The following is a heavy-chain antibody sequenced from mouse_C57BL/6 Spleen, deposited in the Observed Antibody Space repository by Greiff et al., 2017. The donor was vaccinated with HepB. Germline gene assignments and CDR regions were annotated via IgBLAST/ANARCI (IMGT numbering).Heavy chain of an antibody. CDR2: IYPGSGNT. Sequence: VQLVESGAELVRPGASVKLSCKASGYTFTDYYINWVKQRPGQGLEWIARIYPGSGNTYYNEKFKGKATLTAEKSSSTAYMQLSSLTSEDSAVYFCARSGDYYGHFDYWGQGTTLTVSS. CDR3: ARSGDYYGHFDY. J-gene: IGHJ2*01. D-gene: IGHD1-1*01. CDR1: GYTFTDYY. V-gene: IGHV1-76*01.